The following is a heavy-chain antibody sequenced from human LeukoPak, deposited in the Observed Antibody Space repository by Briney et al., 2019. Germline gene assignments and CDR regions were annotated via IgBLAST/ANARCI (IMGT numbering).Heavy chain of an antibody. Sequence: SGGSLRLSCAASGLTFDDYAMHWVRQAPGKGLEWVSGISWNSGSIGYADSVKGRFTISRDNAKNSLYLQMNSLRAEDTALYYCAKAGIAGAAHFDYWGQGTLVTVSS. V-gene: IGHV3-9*01. J-gene: IGHJ4*02. D-gene: IGHD6-13*01. CDR2: ISWNSGSI. CDR3: AKAGIAGAAHFDY. CDR1: GLTFDDYA.